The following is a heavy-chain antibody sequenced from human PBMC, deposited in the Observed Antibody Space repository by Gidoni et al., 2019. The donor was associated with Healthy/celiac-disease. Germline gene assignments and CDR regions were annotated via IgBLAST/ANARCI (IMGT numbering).Heavy chain of an antibody. CDR3: ARQAYYYDSSGYPTSDWYFDL. CDR2: IYYSGST. J-gene: IGHJ2*01. CDR1: GGSISSYY. V-gene: IGHV4-59*08. Sequence: QVQLQESGPGLVKPSETLSLTCTVSGGSISSYYWSWIRQPPGKGLEWIGYIYYSGSTNYNPSLKSRVTISVDTSKNQFSLKLSSVTAADTAVYYCARQAYYYDSSGYPTSDWYFDLWGRGTLVTVSS. D-gene: IGHD3-22*01.